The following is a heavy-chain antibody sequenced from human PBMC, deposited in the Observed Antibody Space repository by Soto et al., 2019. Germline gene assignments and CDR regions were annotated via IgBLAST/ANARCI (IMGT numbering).Heavy chain of an antibody. CDR2: ISSSSSYI. D-gene: IGHD1-26*01. V-gene: IGHV3-21*01. Sequence: PGGPLRLSYTASGFTFSSYSMNWVRQAPGKGLEWVSSISSSSSYIYYADSVKGRFTISRDNAKNSLYLQMNSLRAEDTAVYYCARDREGNFDYWGQGTLVPVSS. CDR1: GFTFSSYS. CDR3: ARDREGNFDY. J-gene: IGHJ4*02.